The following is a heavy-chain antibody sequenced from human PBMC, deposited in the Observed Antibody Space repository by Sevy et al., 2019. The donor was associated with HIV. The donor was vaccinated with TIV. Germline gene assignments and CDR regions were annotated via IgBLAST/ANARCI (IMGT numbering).Heavy chain of an antibody. J-gene: IGHJ4*01. D-gene: IGHD3-16*01. V-gene: IGHV3-30*04. CDR1: GFTFSGYA. CDR2: ISYDGSNK. Sequence: GGSLRLSCAASGFTFSGYAMHWVRQAPGKGLEWVAVISYDGSNKYYADSVKGRFTISRDNSKNTLFLQVNSLRAEDTAVYYCASEGRYYDYVWGGQGALVTVSS. CDR3: ASEGRYYDYVW.